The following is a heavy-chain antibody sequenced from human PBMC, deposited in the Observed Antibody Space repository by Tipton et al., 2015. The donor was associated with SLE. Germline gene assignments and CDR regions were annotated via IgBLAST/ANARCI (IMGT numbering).Heavy chain of an antibody. CDR1: GYTFTSYG. V-gene: IGHV1-18*01. CDR2: ISGYNGNT. D-gene: IGHD1-1*01. J-gene: IGHJ3*02. Sequence: QSGAEVKKPGASVKVSCKASGYTFTSYGISWVRQAPGQGLEWMGWISGYNGNTNYAQKLQGRVTMTTDTSTSTAYMELRSLRSDDTAVYYCARVYANWNFRSRDAFDIWGQGAMVTVSS. CDR3: ARVYANWNFRSRDAFDI.